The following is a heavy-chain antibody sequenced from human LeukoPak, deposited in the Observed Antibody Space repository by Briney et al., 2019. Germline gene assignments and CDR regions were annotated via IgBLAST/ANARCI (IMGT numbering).Heavy chain of an antibody. J-gene: IGHJ4*02. D-gene: IGHD4-17*01. CDR1: GFTVSSNY. CDR2: IYSGGST. V-gene: IGHV3-53*01. Sequence: PGGSLRLSCAASGFTVSSNYMSWVRQAPGKGLEWVSVIYSGGSTYYADSVKGQFTISRDNSKNTLYLQMNSLRAEDTAVYYCARAATVTIYDFDYWGQGTLVTVSS. CDR3: ARAATVTIYDFDY.